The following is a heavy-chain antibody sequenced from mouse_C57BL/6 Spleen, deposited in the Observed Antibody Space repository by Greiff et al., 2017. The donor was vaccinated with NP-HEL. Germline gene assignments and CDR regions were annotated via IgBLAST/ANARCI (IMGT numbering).Heavy chain of an antibody. V-gene: IGHV1-26*01. CDR2: INPNNGGT. CDR1: GYTFTDYY. CDR3: ARSVVYSNYVFDY. D-gene: IGHD2-5*01. J-gene: IGHJ2*01. Sequence: VQLQQSGPELVKPGASVKISCKASGYTFTDYYMNWVKQSHGKSLEWIGDINPNNGGTSYNQKFKGKATLTVDKSSSTAYMELRSLTSEDSAVYYCARSVVYSNYVFDYWGQGTTLTVSS.